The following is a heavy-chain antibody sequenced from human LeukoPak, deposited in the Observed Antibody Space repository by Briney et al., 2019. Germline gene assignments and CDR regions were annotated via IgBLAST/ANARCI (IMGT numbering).Heavy chain of an antibody. CDR1: GFTFSSYS. CDR2: ISSSSSYI. Sequence: PGGSLRLSCAASGFTFSSYSMNWVRQAPGKGLEWVSSISSSSSYIYYADSVKGRFTISRDNAKNSLYLQMNSRRAEDTAVYYCARGASYGSDSLRVDYWGQGTLVTVSS. D-gene: IGHD3-10*01. V-gene: IGHV3-21*01. CDR3: ARGASYGSDSLRVDY. J-gene: IGHJ4*02.